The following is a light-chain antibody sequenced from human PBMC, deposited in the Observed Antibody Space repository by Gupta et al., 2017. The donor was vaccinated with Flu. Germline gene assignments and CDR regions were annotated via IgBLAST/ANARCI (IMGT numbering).Light chain of an antibody. CDR2: KTS. CDR3: QQYSSHSPLT. V-gene: IGKV1-5*03. J-gene: IGKJ1*01. CDR1: QSISRW. Sequence: DIQMTQSPSTLSASVGDRVTITCRASQSISRWLAWYQQKPGKAPKLLLFKTSSLESGVPIRFSGSGSGTEFTLTISSLQPEDSATYYCQQYSSHSPLTFGQGTKVEIK.